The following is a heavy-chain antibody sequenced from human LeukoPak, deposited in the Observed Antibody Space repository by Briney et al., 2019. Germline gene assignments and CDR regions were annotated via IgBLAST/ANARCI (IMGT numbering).Heavy chain of an antibody. CDR3: VRGYSFGPYGMDV. J-gene: IGHJ6*02. Sequence: PGGSLRLSCSASGFPFGSYAMHWVRQAPGKGLEYVSAISDSGGSTYYADSVKGGFTISRDNSKNTLYLQMSSLRAEDTAVYFCVRGYSFGPYGMDVWGQGTTVTVSS. CDR2: ISDSGGST. D-gene: IGHD2-15*01. V-gene: IGHV3-64D*09. CDR1: GFPFGSYA.